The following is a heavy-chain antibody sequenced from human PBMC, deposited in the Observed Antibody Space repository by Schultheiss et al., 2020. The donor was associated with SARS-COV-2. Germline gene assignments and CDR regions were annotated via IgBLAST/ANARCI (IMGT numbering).Heavy chain of an antibody. CDR3: AKDQKQQLVPLNYYYYGMDV. D-gene: IGHD6-13*01. Sequence: GSLRLSCAASGVTFSSYAMSWVRQAPGKGLEWIGEINHSGSTNYNPSLKSRVTISVDTSKNQFSLKLSSVTAADTAVYYCAKDQKQQLVPLNYYYYGMDVWGQGTTVTVSS. V-gene: IGHV4-34*01. CDR1: GVTFSSYA. J-gene: IGHJ6*02. CDR2: INHSGST.